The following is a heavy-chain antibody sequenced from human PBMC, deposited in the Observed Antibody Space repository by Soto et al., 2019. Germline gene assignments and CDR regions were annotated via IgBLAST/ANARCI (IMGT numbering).Heavy chain of an antibody. D-gene: IGHD2-15*01. J-gene: IGHJ6*02. Sequence: SETLSLTCTVSGGSISSSSYYWGWIRQPPGKGLEWIGSIYYSGSTYYNPSLKSRVTISVDTSKNQFSLKLSSVTAADTAVYYCARHVSGGYYYGMDVWGQGTTVTVSS. CDR3: ARHVSGGYYYGMDV. CDR2: IYYSGST. CDR1: GGSISSSSYY. V-gene: IGHV4-39*01.